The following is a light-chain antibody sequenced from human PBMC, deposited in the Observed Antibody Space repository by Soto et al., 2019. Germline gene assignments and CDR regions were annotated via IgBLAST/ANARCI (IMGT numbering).Light chain of an antibody. CDR3: RSYTSSITLV. J-gene: IGLJ2*01. Sequence: QSALTQPASVSGSPGQSITISCTGTSSDVGGYNYVSWYQQHPGKAPKLMIYDVSNRPSGVSNRFSGSKSGNTASLTISGLQAEDEADYYCRSYTSSITLVFGGGTKFTVL. CDR2: DVS. V-gene: IGLV2-14*01. CDR1: SSDVGGYNY.